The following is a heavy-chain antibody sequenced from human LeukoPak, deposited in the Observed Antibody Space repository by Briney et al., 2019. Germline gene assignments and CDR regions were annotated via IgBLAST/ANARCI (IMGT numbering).Heavy chain of an antibody. Sequence: GGSLRLPCAASGFTFSNYWMHWVRQAPGKGLVWVSHINSDGSRTNYAASVKGRFTISRDNAKNTLYLQMNSLRAEDTAVYYCARQPDYWGQGTLVTVSS. CDR1: GFTFSNYW. CDR2: INSDGSRT. D-gene: IGHD1-14*01. V-gene: IGHV3-74*01. CDR3: ARQPDY. J-gene: IGHJ4*02.